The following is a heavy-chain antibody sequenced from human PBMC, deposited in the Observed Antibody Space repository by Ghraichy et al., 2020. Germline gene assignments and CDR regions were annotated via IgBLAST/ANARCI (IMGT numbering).Heavy chain of an antibody. CDR2: ISWNSGSI. V-gene: IGHV3-9*01. Sequence: SLNISCAASGFTFSSYAMSWVRQAPGKGLEWVSGISWNSGSIGYADSVKGRFTISRDNAKNSLYLQMNSLRAEDTALYYCAKDIGPGIAAAGPNHWGQGTLVTV. CDR1: GFTFSSYA. D-gene: IGHD6-13*01. J-gene: IGHJ5*02. CDR3: AKDIGPGIAAAGPNH.